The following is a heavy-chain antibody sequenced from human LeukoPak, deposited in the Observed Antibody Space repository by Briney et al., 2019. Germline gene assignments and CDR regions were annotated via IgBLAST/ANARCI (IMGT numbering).Heavy chain of an antibody. D-gene: IGHD6-19*01. CDR2: FDPEDGET. V-gene: IGHV1-24*01. CDR1: GYTLTELS. CDR3: ATDLRSRQWLVNWFDP. J-gene: IGHJ5*02. Sequence: ASVKVSCKVSGYTLTELSMNWVRQAPGKGLEWMGGFDPEDGETIYAQKFQGRVTITADTSTDTAYMELSSLRSEDTAVYYCATDLRSRQWLVNWFDPWGQGTLVTVSS.